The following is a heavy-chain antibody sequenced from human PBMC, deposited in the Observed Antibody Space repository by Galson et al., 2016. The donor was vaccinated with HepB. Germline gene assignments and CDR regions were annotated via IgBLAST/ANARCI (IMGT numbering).Heavy chain of an antibody. Sequence: SLRLSCAGSGFSFGSYWMSWVRPSPGKGLEWVANIKTDGSEKYYVDSVEGRFTISRDNAKNSLYLQMNSLRAEDTALYYCTRDGTLRPLGYWGQGTLVTVSS. V-gene: IGHV3-7*03. CDR1: GFSFGSYW. J-gene: IGHJ4*02. CDR3: TRDGTLRPLGY. D-gene: IGHD3-22*01. CDR2: IKTDGSEK.